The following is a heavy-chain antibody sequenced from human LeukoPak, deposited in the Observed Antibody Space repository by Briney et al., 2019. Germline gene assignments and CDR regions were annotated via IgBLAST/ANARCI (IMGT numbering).Heavy chain of an antibody. V-gene: IGHV6-1*01. Sequence: SQTLSLTCAISGDSVSIDSAAWNWIRQSPSRGLEWLGRTYYRSKWYNDYSASVKSRITINPDTSKNQFSLQLNSVTPEDTAVYYCARAVAGTEGWFNSWGQGTLVTVSS. CDR1: GDSVSIDSAA. D-gene: IGHD1-1*01. CDR3: ARAVAGTEGWFNS. J-gene: IGHJ5*01. CDR2: TYYRSKWYN.